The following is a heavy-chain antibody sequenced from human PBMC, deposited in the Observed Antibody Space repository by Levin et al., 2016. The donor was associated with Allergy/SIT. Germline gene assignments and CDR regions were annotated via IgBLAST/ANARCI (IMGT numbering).Heavy chain of an antibody. Sequence: WVRQAPGQGLEWMGWISAYNGNTNYAQKLQGRVTMTTDTSTSTAYMELRSLRSDDTAVYYCARVQKPDYYDSSGYFPDWGQGTLVTVSS. V-gene: IGHV1-18*01. J-gene: IGHJ4*02. D-gene: IGHD3-22*01. CDR3: ARVQKPDYYDSSGYFPD. CDR2: ISAYNGNT.